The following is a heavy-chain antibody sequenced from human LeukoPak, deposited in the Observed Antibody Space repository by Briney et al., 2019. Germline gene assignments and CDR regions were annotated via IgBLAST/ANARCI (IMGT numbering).Heavy chain of an antibody. CDR3: TRAGRCSTATCSESYYYYYMDV. Sequence: ASVKVSCKASGYTFTGYYMHWVRQAPGQGLEWMGWINPNSGGTNYAQKFQGRVTMTTDTSTSTAYMELRSLRSDDTAVYYCTRAGRCSTATCSESYYYYYMDVWGRGTTVTVSS. CDR1: GYTFTGYY. V-gene: IGHV1-2*02. J-gene: IGHJ6*03. D-gene: IGHD2-2*01. CDR2: INPNSGGT.